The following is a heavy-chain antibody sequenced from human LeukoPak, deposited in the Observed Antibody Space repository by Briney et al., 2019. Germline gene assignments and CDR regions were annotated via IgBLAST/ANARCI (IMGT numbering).Heavy chain of an antibody. V-gene: IGHV4-39*01. CDR2: IYYSGST. CDR1: GGSISSSSYY. CDR3: ATLGTTVTTDYYYYYMDV. J-gene: IGHJ6*03. D-gene: IGHD4-17*01. Sequence: KASETLSLTCTVSGGSISSSSYYWGWIRQPPGKGLEWIGSIYYSGSTYYNPSLKSRVTISVDTSKNQFSLKLGSVTAADTAVYYCATLGTTVTTDYYYYYMDVWGKGTTVTVSS.